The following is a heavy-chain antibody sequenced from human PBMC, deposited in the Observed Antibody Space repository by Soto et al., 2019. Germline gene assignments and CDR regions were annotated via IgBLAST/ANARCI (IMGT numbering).Heavy chain of an antibody. Sequence: ASVKVSCKVSGYTLTELSMHWVRQAPGKGLEWMGGFDPEDGETIYAQKFQGRVTMTEDTSTDTAYMELSSLRSEDTAVYYCARGHPRYCSSTSCYDSPNYYYYMDVWGKGTTVTVSS. CDR2: FDPEDGET. D-gene: IGHD2-2*01. CDR3: ARGHPRYCSSTSCYDSPNYYYYMDV. J-gene: IGHJ6*03. CDR1: GYTLTELS. V-gene: IGHV1-24*01.